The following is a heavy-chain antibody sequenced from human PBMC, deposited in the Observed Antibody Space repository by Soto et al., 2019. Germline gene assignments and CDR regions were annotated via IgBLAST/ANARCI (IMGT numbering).Heavy chain of an antibody. CDR2: ISSSGSTI. D-gene: IGHD6-13*01. CDR3: ARDQQQLDKNYDGMDV. J-gene: IGHJ6*02. Sequence: QVQLVESGGGMVKPGGSLRLSCAASGFTFSDYYMSWIRQAPGKGLEWVSYISSSGSTIYYADSVKGRFTISRDNTKNSMFLQMNSLRAEDTAVYYCARDQQQLDKNYDGMDVWGQGTTVTVSS. V-gene: IGHV3-11*01. CDR1: GFTFSDYY.